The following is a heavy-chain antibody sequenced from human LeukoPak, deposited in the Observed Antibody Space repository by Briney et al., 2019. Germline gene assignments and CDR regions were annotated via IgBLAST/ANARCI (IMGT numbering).Heavy chain of an antibody. D-gene: IGHD1-1*01. CDR1: GFTFRSIA. CDR3: AKGQELDDGVFDS. CDR2: IRSNGDTT. J-gene: IGHJ4*02. V-gene: IGHV3-23*01. Sequence: GGSLRLSCAASGFTFRSIAMTWVRQAPGKGLEWVSSIRSNGDTTYNTDSVKGRFTISRDNSKNTLYLQMNRLRVEDTAIYYCAKGQELDDGVFDSWGQGTLVTVSS.